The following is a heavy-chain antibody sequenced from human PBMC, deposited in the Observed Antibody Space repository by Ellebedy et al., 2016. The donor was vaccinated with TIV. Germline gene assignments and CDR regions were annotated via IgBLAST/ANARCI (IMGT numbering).Heavy chain of an antibody. CDR1: GGSLSSSSYY. V-gene: IGHV4-39*07. CDR3: ARDGSATTWFY. J-gene: IGHJ4*02. Sequence: MPGGSLRLSCTVPGGSLSSSSYYWGWIRQPPGKGLEWIGSIYHSGSTYYNPSLKSRVTISVDTSKNKFSLKLSSVTAADTAVYYCARDGSATTWFYWGQGTLVTVSS. CDR2: IYHSGST. D-gene: IGHD1-26*01.